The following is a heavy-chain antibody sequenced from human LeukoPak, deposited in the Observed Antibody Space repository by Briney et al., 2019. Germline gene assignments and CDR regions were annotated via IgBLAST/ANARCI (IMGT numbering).Heavy chain of an antibody. CDR2: ISAYNGNT. Sequence: ASVKVSFKASGYTFTSYGISWVRQAPGQGLEWMGWISAYNGNTNYAQKLQGRVTMTTDTSTSTAYMELRSLRSDDTAVYYCARDYYDSSGYLDAFDIWGQGTMVTVSS. CDR1: GYTFTSYG. V-gene: IGHV1-18*01. D-gene: IGHD3-22*01. CDR3: ARDYYDSSGYLDAFDI. J-gene: IGHJ3*02.